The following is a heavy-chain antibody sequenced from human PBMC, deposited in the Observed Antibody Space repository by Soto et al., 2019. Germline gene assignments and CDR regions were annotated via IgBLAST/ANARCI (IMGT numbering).Heavy chain of an antibody. D-gene: IGHD6-6*01. CDR2: MNPNSGNT. J-gene: IGHJ6*03. CDR1: GYTFTSYD. Sequence: ASVKVSCKASGYTFTSYDINWVRQATGQGLEWMGWMNPNSGNTGYAQKFQGRVTMTRNTSISTAYMELSSLRSEDTAVYYCARLEQLRPYYYYYMDVWGKGTTVTVSS. V-gene: IGHV1-8*01. CDR3: ARLEQLRPYYYYYMDV.